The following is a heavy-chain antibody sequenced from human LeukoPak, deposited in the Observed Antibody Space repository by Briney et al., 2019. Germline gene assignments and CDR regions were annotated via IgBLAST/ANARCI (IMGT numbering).Heavy chain of an antibody. V-gene: IGHV3-9*01. D-gene: IGHD6-19*01. CDR1: GFTFDDYA. CDR3: AKGESSGWYYFDY. J-gene: IGHJ4*02. CDR2: ISWNSGSI. Sequence: PGRSLRLSCAASGFTFDDYAMHWVRQAPGKGLEWVSGISWNSGSIGYADSVKGRFTISRDNAKNSLYLQMNSLRAEDTALYYCAKGESSGWYYFDYWGQGTLVTVSS.